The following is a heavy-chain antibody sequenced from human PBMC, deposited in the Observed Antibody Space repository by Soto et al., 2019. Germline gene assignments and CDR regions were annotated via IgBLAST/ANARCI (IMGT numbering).Heavy chain of an antibody. CDR3: VRFGGAAAGPGDY. D-gene: IGHD6-13*01. V-gene: IGHV3-53*01. J-gene: IGHJ4*02. CDR1: GFSVTSFY. Sequence: PGGSLRLSCAASGFSVTSFYMTWVRQAPGRGLEWVSLIRNDGSASYADSVKGRFTISRDNSKNTLYLQMDSLRAEDTAVYYCVRFGGAAAGPGDYWGQGTLVTVSS. CDR2: IRNDGSA.